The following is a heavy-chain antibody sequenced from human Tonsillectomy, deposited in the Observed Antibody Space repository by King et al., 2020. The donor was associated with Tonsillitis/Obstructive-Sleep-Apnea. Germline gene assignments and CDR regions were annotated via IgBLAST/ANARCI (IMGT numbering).Heavy chain of an antibody. J-gene: IGHJ6*03. CDR2: INPGDSDT. CDR1: GYRFSDYW. D-gene: IGHD3-3*01. V-gene: IGHV5-51*01. Sequence: QLVQSGPEVKKPGDSLKISCKASGYRFSDYWIGWVRQMPGKGLEWMGIINPGDSDTRFSPSFQGQVTFSADKSISAAYLQWSSLRAADAAMYYCGRVPRSFEIWSGVSTNFYYYYMDVWGKGTTVTVSS. CDR3: GRVPRSFEIWSGVSTNFYYYYMDV.